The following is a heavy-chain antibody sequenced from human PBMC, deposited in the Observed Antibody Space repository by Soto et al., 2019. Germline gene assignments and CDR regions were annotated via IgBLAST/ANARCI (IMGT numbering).Heavy chain of an antibody. J-gene: IGHJ4*02. D-gene: IGHD6-13*01. V-gene: IGHV3-30-3*01. CDR3: ARGRGRNSIAAAGSYAY. CDR2: ISYDGSNK. CDR1: GFTFSSYA. Sequence: QVQLVESGGGVGQPGRSLKLSCAASGFTFSSYAMHWVRQAPGKGLEWVAVISYDGSNKYYAGSVKGRFTISRDNSKNTLYLKMNSLRAEDTAVYYCARGRGRNSIAAAGSYAYWGQGTLVPVSS.